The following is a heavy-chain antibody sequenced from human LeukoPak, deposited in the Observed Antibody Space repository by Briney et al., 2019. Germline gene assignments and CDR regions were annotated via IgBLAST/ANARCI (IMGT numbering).Heavy chain of an antibody. CDR3: AKAGGIAALDAFNI. J-gene: IGHJ3*02. V-gene: IGHV3-23*01. CDR1: GFTFSDYY. Sequence: GGSLRLSCAASGFTFSDYYMSWVRQAPGKGLEWVSLICGSSSCAYYADSVKGRFTISRDNSKNTLYLHMNSLRAEDTAVYYCAKAGGIAALDAFNIWGQGTMVTVSS. CDR2: ICGSSSCA. D-gene: IGHD6-13*01.